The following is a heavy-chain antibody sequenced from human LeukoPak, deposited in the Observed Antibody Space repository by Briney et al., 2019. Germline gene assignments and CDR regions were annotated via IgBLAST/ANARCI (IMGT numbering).Heavy chain of an antibody. CDR1: GYTFITYA. J-gene: IGHJ3*02. CDR3: ARGHYSDYRDAFDI. Sequence: ASVKVSCKASGYTFITYAISWVRQAPGQGLEWMGWISAYTGNRKYAQEVQDRVTMTTDTSTSTAYMELRSLRSDDTAVYFCARGHYSDYRDAFDIWGQGTMVTVSS. CDR2: ISAYTGNR. D-gene: IGHD4-11*01. V-gene: IGHV1-18*01.